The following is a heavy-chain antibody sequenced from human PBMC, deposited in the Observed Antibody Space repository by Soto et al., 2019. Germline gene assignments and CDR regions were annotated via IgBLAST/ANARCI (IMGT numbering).Heavy chain of an antibody. D-gene: IGHD3-9*01. CDR1: GFTFSSYA. J-gene: IGHJ4*02. CDR3: AKSYSRRYDIFTGASYFDS. CDR2: ISGSGGST. Sequence: LRLSCAASGFTFSSYAMSWVRQAPGKGLEWVSAISGSGGSTYYADSVKGRFTISRDNSKNTLYLQMNSLRADDTAVYYCAKSYSRRYDIFTGASYFDSWGQGTLVTVSS. V-gene: IGHV3-23*01.